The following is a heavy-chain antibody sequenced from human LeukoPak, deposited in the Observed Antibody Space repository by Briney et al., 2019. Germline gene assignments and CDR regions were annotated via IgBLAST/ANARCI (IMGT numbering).Heavy chain of an antibody. CDR2: TSTYNDKT. CDR3: ARLYCSRGSCYPLFYYYALDV. D-gene: IGHD2-15*01. CDR1: GYTFTMNG. Sequence: ASVKVSCKASGYTFTMNGISWVRQAPGQGLEWMGWTSTYNDKTNYAQRLQGRVTMTTDTSTSTAYMELRSLRSDDTAVYYCARLYCSRGSCYPLFYYYALDVRGQGTTVTVSS. V-gene: IGHV1-18*01. J-gene: IGHJ6*02.